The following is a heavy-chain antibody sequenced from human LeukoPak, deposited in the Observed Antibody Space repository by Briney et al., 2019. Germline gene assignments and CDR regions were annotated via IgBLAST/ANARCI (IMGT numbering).Heavy chain of an antibody. CDR2: ISDSGGST. Sequence: PGGSLRLSCAASGFTFSDYAMSWVRQAPGKGLEWVSTISDSGGSTYYADSVKGRFTISRDNSKNTLYLQMNSLRAEDTAIHYCAKVPYSDYRSGRHPFMDVWGQGTTVAVSS. CDR3: AKVPYSDYRSGRHPFMDV. J-gene: IGHJ6*02. CDR1: GFTFSDYA. V-gene: IGHV3-23*01. D-gene: IGHD3-10*01.